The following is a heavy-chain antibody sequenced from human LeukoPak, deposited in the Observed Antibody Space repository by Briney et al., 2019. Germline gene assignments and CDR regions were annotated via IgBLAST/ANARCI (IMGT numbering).Heavy chain of an antibody. D-gene: IGHD2-21*02. J-gene: IGHJ4*02. CDR2: ISDTGRKR. Sequence: PGGSLRLSCVASGFSFDTYAMSWVRQPPGKGLEWVSGISDTGRKRHYTDSVKGRFTISRDNSKNTLHLQMNSLRAEDTALYFCAKDHDNGDYYYYFDSWGQGTLVTGSS. CDR3: AKDHDNGDYYYYFDS. V-gene: IGHV3-23*01. CDR1: GFSFDTYA.